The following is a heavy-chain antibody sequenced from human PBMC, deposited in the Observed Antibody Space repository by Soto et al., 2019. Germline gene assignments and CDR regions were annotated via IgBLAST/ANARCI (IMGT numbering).Heavy chain of an antibody. V-gene: IGHV1-69*02. J-gene: IGHJ6*03. CDR3: ASRIAARLVDDYYYYYYMDV. D-gene: IGHD6-6*01. CDR1: GGTFSSYT. CDR2: IIPILGIA. Sequence: ASVKVSCKASGGTFSSYTISWVRQAPGQGLEWMGRIIPILGIANYAQKFQGRVTITADKSTSTAYMELSSLRSEDTAVYYCASRIAARLVDDYYYYYYMDVWGKGTTVTVSS.